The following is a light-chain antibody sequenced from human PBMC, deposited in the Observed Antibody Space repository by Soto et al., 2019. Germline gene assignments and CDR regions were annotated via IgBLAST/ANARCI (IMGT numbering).Light chain of an antibody. CDR1: QTIIRY. Sequence: DIQMTQSPSSLSASVGDRVTITCRASQTIIRYLNWYQQKPGRAPNLLIYAASSLQSGVPSRFSGSGSGTELTLTISRLQPEEFATYYCQQSYSTLFTFGPGTKVEIK. CDR3: QQSYSTLFT. V-gene: IGKV1-39*01. CDR2: AAS. J-gene: IGKJ3*01.